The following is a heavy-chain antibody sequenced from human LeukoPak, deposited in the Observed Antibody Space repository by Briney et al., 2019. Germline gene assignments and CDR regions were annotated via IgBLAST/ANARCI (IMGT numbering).Heavy chain of an antibody. Sequence: TGGSLRLSCAASGFIFSNYPMHWVRQAPGKGLEWVAVISFDGSNEYYSDSVKGRFTISRDNSKNTLYLQMNSLRAEDTAVYYCAREIGRGLWFGELFWFDPWGQGTLVTVSS. CDR3: AREIGRGLWFGELFWFDP. D-gene: IGHD3-10*01. V-gene: IGHV3-30-3*01. J-gene: IGHJ5*02. CDR1: GFIFSNYP. CDR2: ISFDGSNE.